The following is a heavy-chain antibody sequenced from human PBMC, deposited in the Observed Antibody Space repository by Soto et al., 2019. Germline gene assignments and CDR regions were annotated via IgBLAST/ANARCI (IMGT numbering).Heavy chain of an antibody. CDR1: GYAFSRYW. D-gene: IGHD2-8*02. CDR2: IYPGDSDT. CDR3: ARGYCTATICDPWFDP. J-gene: IGHJ5*02. V-gene: IGHV5-51*01. Sequence: GESLTISCPGSGYAFSRYWIAWVRQMPGKGLEWMGIIYPGDSDTRYSPSFQGQVTISVDKSITTAYLQWSSLKASDTAMYYCARGYCTATICDPWFDPWGQGTLVTVSS.